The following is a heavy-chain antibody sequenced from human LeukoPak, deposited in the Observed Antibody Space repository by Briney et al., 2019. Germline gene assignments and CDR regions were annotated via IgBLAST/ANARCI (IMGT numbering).Heavy chain of an antibody. J-gene: IGHJ4*02. CDR1: EFTFSSYA. Sequence: GGSLRLSCSASEFTFSSYAMHWVRQAPGKGLEYVSAISKSGGRTYYADSVKGRFSISRDNSKNTLYLQMSSLRAEDTAVYYCVSRDSSGIWGQGTLVTVSS. CDR3: VSRDSSGI. V-gene: IGHV3-64D*06. CDR2: ISKSGGRT. D-gene: IGHD6-19*01.